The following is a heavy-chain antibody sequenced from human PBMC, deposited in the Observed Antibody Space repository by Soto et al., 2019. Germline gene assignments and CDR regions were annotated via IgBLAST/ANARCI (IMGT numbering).Heavy chain of an antibody. Sequence: SETLSLTCTVSGISITSYYWGWIRQPPGKGLEWIGSIYYSGSTYYNPSLKSRVTISVDTSKNQFSLKLSSVTAADTAVYYCARSEYSSSSSWFDPWGQGTLVTVSS. CDR3: ARSEYSSSSSWFDP. V-gene: IGHV4-39*01. CDR1: GISITSYY. J-gene: IGHJ5*02. CDR2: IYYSGST. D-gene: IGHD6-6*01.